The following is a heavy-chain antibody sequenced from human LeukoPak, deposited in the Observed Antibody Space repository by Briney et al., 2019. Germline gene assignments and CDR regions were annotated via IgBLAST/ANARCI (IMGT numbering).Heavy chain of an antibody. J-gene: IGHJ3*01. V-gene: IGHV5-51*01. D-gene: IGHD1-26*01. CDR3: GMSGDRVPLQDDVFDV. CDR1: GYSFTSYC. Sequence: GESLKISCKVSGYSFTSYCIGWVRQMPGKGLDWMGIICPGDSGPTYSPSFQGQVTISVNKSINTAYLQWSSLQASDTAMYYCGMSGDRVPLQDDVFDVWGQGTMVTVST. CDR2: ICPGDSGP.